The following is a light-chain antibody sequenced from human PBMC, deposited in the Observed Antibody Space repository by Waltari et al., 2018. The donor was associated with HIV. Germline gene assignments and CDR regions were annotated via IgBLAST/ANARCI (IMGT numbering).Light chain of an antibody. Sequence: EIVMTQSPATLSVSRGGRATLSCRASQSVSNSLVWYQQRPGQAPRLLIYGASTRATGIPGRFSGSGSGTEFTLTINSLQSEDFAVYYCQQYNSWPRTFGQGTKVEVK. J-gene: IGKJ1*01. CDR1: QSVSNS. CDR3: QQYNSWPRT. V-gene: IGKV3-15*01. CDR2: GAS.